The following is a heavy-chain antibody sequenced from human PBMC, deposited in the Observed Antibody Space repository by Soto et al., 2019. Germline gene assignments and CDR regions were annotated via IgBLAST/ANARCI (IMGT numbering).Heavy chain of an antibody. CDR1: RGTFSSYA. CDR3: ARGLTAAAPNY. J-gene: IGHJ4*02. CDR2: IIPIFGTA. Sequence: SVKVSCKASRGTFSSYAISWVRQAPGQGLEWMGGIIPIFGTANYAQKFQGRVTITADESTSKAYMELSSLRSEDTAVYYCARGLTAAAPNYWGQGTLVTVSS. V-gene: IGHV1-69*13. D-gene: IGHD2-2*01.